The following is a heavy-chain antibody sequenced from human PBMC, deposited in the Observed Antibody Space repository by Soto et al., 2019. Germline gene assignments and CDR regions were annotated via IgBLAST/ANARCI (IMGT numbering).Heavy chain of an antibody. Sequence: GGSLRLSCAASGFTFSSYTMSWVRQSPGKGLEWVSSISGSGGSTYYADSVKGRFTISIDNSKNTLYLQMNTLRAEDTAVYYCAPGGYCSTASCSRKHYDGMEVWGQGTTLTGSS. CDR3: APGGYCSTASCSRKHYDGMEV. CDR2: ISGSGGST. V-gene: IGHV3-23*01. CDR1: GFTFSSYT. J-gene: IGHJ6*02. D-gene: IGHD2-2*01.